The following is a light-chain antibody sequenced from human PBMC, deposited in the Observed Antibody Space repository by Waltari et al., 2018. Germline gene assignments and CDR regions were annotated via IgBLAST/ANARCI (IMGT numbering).Light chain of an antibody. CDR2: WAS. J-gene: IGKJ1*01. CDR3: QQYYRSRT. CDR1: QSVFYRSDNKNY. V-gene: IGKV4-1*01. Sequence: DIVMTQSPYSLAVSLGERATIACTSSQSVFYRSDNKNYLAWYQHKPGQPPKLLFYWASTRESGVPDRFSASGSGTDFTLTINNLQAEDVAVYYCQQYYRSRTFGQGTKVEIK.